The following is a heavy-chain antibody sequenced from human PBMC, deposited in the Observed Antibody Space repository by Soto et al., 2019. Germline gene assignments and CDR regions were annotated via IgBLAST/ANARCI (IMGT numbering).Heavy chain of an antibody. Sequence: PSETLSLTCAVSSGSISSSNWWSWVRQPPGKGLEWIGEIYHSGSTNYNPSPKSRVTISVDKSKNQFSLKLSSVTAADTAVYYCASAIPYCSSTSCYHSRFDPWGQGTLVTVSS. CDR3: ASAIPYCSSTSCYHSRFDP. J-gene: IGHJ5*02. V-gene: IGHV4-4*02. CDR1: SGSISSSNW. CDR2: IYHSGST. D-gene: IGHD2-2*01.